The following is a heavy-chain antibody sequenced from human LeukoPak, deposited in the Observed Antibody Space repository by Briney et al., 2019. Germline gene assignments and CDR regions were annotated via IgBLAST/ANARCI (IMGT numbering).Heavy chain of an antibody. CDR2: INPNSGGT. CDR3: ARVRSTVVTAFFDY. Sequence: GESLKISCKGSGYTFTGYYTHWVRQAPGQGLEWMGWINPNSGGTNYAQKFQGRVTMTRDTSISTAYMELSRLRSDDTAVYYCARVRSTVVTAFFDYWGQGTTVTVSS. D-gene: IGHD4-23*01. V-gene: IGHV1-2*02. J-gene: IGHJ4*03. CDR1: GYTFTGYY.